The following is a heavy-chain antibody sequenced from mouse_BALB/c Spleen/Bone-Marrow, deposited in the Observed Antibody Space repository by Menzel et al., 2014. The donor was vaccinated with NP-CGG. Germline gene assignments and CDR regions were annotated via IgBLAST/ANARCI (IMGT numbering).Heavy chain of an antibody. CDR3: ARSTMITEGFAY. Sequence: VMLVESGPGLVAPSQGLSIPCTVSGFSLTSYGVHWVRQPPGKGLEWLGVIWAGGSTNYNSALMSRLSISKDNSKSQVFLKMNSLQTDDTAMYYCARSTMITEGFAYWGQGTLATVSA. CDR2: IWAGGST. J-gene: IGHJ3*01. D-gene: IGHD2-4*01. CDR1: GFSLTSYG. V-gene: IGHV2-9*02.